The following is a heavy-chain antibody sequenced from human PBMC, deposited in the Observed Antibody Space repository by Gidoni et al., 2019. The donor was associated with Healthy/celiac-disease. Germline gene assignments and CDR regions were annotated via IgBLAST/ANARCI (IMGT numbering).Heavy chain of an antibody. CDR3: ASQREALAYCSGDCYSSFDY. J-gene: IGHJ4*02. D-gene: IGHD2-21*02. V-gene: IGHV1-3*01. CDR1: GYTFPSYA. Sequence: QVQLVQSGAEVKKPGASVKVSCKASGYTFPSYAIHWVRQAPGQRLEWMGWINAGNGNTKYSQKFQGRVTITRDTSASTAYVELSSLRSEDTAVYYCASQREALAYCSGDCYSSFDYWGQGTLVTVSS. CDR2: INAGNGNT.